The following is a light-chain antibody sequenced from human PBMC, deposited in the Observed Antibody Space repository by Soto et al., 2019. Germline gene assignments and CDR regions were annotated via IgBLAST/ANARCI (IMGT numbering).Light chain of an antibody. V-gene: IGKV4-1*01. CDR1: QTLLDSSNNKAS. J-gene: IGKJ4*01. CDR2: WAS. CDR3: QQYYSTPPVT. Sequence: DIVMTQSPDSLAVSLGERATINCKSSQTLLDSSNNKASLSWYQQKPGQPPKLLIYWASTRESGVPDRFSGSGSGTDFTLTISSLQAEDVAVYYCQQYYSTPPVTFGGGTKVDIK.